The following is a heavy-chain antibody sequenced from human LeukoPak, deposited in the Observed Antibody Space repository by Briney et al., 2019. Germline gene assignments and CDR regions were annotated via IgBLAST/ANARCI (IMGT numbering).Heavy chain of an antibody. V-gene: IGHV4-34*01. Sequence: PSETLSLTCAVYGGSFSGYYWSWIRQPPGKGLEWIGEINHSGCTNYNPSLKSRVTISVDTSKNQFSLKLSSVTAADTAVYYCARGPGNDYWGQGTLVTVSS. CDR2: INHSGCT. CDR3: ARGPGNDY. J-gene: IGHJ4*02. CDR1: GGSFSGYY.